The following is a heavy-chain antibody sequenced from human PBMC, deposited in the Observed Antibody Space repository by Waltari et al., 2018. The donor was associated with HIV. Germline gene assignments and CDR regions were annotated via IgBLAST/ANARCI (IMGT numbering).Heavy chain of an antibody. J-gene: IGHJ3*02. CDR3: AKDGAIDI. CDR2: ISRNGAKT. Sequence: EAKLCESAGGLVQPGGSLRASCVASAFSCRDYDMSWVRQAPGKGLQWVSSISRNGAKTHYGDSVRGRFTISRDNSKNTLSLQMDSLRVEDTAIYYCAKDGAIDIWGQGTMVTVSS. V-gene: IGHV3-23*01. CDR1: AFSCRDYD.